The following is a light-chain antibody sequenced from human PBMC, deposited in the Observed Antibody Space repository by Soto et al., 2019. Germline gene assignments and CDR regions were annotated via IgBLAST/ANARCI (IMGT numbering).Light chain of an antibody. J-gene: IGKJ1*01. Sequence: EIVMTQSPATLSVSPGERATPSCRASQTVSSNLAWYQQKPGQAPRLLISGASTRATGIPARFSGSGSGTEFTLTISSLQSEDFAVYYCQHYNNWPRTFGQGTKVEIK. CDR2: GAS. CDR1: QTVSSN. V-gene: IGKV3-15*01. CDR3: QHYNNWPRT.